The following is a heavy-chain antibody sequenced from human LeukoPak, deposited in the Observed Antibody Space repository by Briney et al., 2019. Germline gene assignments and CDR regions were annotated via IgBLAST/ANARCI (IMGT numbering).Heavy chain of an antibody. D-gene: IGHD3-10*01. V-gene: IGHV4-34*01. CDR3: ARGRDSYGSGAHYYMDV. J-gene: IGHJ6*03. CDR1: GGSFSGYY. CDR2: INHSGST. Sequence: SETLSLTCAVYGGSFSGYYWSWIRQPPGKGLEWIGEINHSGSTNYNPSLKSRVTISVDTSKNQFSLKLSSVTAADTAVYYCARGRDSYGSGAHYYMDVWGKGTTVTVSS.